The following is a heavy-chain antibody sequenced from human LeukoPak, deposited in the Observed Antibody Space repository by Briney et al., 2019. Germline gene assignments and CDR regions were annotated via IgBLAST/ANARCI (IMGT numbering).Heavy chain of an antibody. V-gene: IGHV4-39*07. Sequence: PSETLSLTCTVSGGSISSSSYYWGWIRQPPGKGLEWIGEINHSGSTNYNPSLKSRVTISVDTSKNQFSLKLSSVTAADTAVYYCARNPISRTRYYYGSGSYFDYWGQGTLVTVSS. D-gene: IGHD3-10*01. J-gene: IGHJ4*02. CDR1: GGSISSSSYY. CDR3: ARNPISRTRYYYGSGSYFDY. CDR2: INHSGST.